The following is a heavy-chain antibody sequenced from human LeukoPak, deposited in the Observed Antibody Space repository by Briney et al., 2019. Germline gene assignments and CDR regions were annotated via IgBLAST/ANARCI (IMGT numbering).Heavy chain of an antibody. CDR1: GGSISSYY. Sequence: SETLSLTCTVSGGSISSYYWSWIRQPPGKGLEWIGYIYYSGSTNYNPSLKSRVTISVDTSTNQFSLKLSSVTAADTAVYYCASSDYYDSSGYTYWGQGTLVTVSS. J-gene: IGHJ4*02. CDR3: ASSDYYDSSGYTY. CDR2: IYYSGST. D-gene: IGHD3-22*01. V-gene: IGHV4-59*01.